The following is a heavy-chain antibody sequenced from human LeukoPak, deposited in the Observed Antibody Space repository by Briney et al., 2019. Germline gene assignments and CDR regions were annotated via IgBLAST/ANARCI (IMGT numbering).Heavy chain of an antibody. J-gene: IGHJ4*02. V-gene: IGHV3-21*01. Sequence: PGGSLRLSCAASGFTFSSYSMNWVRQAPGKGLEWVSSISSSSSYIYYADSVKGRFTISRDNAKNSLYPQMNSLRAEDTAVYYCARDFGFGYDYGDYVTIGSYWGQGTLVTVSS. CDR3: ARDFGFGYDYGDYVTIGSY. D-gene: IGHD4-17*01. CDR2: ISSSSSYI. CDR1: GFTFSSYS.